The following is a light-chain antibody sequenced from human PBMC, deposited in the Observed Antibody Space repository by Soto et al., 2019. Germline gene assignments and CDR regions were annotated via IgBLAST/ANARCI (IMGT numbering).Light chain of an antibody. CDR1: QDISKY. CDR3: QQYDQLPIT. V-gene: IGKV1-33*01. J-gene: IGKJ4*01. Sequence: DIQMTQSASSLPASVGDTVTISCQASQDISKYLNWFQQKPGKAPKLLIYDVFNVETGVTSRFSGRGPGTDFTLIISNLQPEDVATYYCQQYDQLPITFGGGTKVDI. CDR2: DVF.